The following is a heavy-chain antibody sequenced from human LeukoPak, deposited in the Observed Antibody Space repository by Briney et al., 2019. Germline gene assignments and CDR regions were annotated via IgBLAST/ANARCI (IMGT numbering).Heavy chain of an antibody. CDR1: GGSISYSNSY. D-gene: IGHD3-10*01. V-gene: IGHV4-39*07. CDR2: INHSGST. Sequence: SETLSLTCTVSGGSISYSNSYWGWIRQPPGKGLEWIGEINHSGSTNYNPSLKSRVTISVDTSKNQFSLKLSSVTAADTAVYYCARAYGSGSYWGYPVSWFDPWGQGTLVTVSS. J-gene: IGHJ5*02. CDR3: ARAYGSGSYWGYPVSWFDP.